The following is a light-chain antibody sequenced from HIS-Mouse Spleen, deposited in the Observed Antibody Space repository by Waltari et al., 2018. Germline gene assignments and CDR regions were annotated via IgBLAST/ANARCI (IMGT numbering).Light chain of an antibody. V-gene: IGLV2-11*01. CDR1: SSDVGGYSY. CDR3: CSYAGSYTGV. Sequence: QSALTQPRSVSGSPGQSVTISCTGTSSDVGGYSYVSWYQQPPGKAPQLMLYDVSKRPSGVPDRFSGSKSGNTASLTISGLQAEDEADYYCCSYAGSYTGVFGTGTKVTVL. CDR2: DVS. J-gene: IGLJ1*01.